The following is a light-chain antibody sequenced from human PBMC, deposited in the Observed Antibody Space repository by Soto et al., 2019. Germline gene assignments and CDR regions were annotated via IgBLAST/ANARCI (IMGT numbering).Light chain of an antibody. CDR2: DVS. CDR3: SSYTTSDTRQIV. CDR1: SSDVGGYNY. V-gene: IGLV2-14*03. J-gene: IGLJ1*01. Sequence: QSALTQPASVSGSPGQSINISCTGTSSDVGGYNYVSWYQHHPGKAPKLIIYDVSNRPSGVSNPFSGSKSGNTASLTISGLRPEDEADYDCSSYTTSDTRQIVFGTGTKLTVL.